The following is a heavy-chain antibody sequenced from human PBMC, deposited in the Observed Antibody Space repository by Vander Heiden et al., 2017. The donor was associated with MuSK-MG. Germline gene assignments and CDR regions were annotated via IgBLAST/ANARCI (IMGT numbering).Heavy chain of an antibody. Sequence: EVQLLESGGGLVQPGGSLRLSCAASGFTFSRYAMRWVRQAPGKGLGWVSAISGSGGSTYYADSGKGRFTMSRDNSKNTLYMQMNRLRAEDTAVYYCAKDGVGAWYVYYMDVWGKGTTVTVSS. V-gene: IGHV3-23*01. CDR3: AKDGVGAWYVYYMDV. D-gene: IGHD1-26*01. CDR2: ISGSGGST. J-gene: IGHJ6*03. CDR1: GFTFSRYA.